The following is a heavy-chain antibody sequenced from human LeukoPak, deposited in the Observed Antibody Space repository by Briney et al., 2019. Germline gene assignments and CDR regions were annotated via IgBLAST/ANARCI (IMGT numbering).Heavy chain of an antibody. Sequence: GGSLRLSCAASGFTFSSSEMNWVRQAPGKGLEWVSYISSSGSTIYYADSVKGRFTISRDNAKNSLYLQMNSLRAEDTAVYYCARGPYDSSGYVFDYWGQGTLVTVSS. V-gene: IGHV3-48*03. CDR1: GFTFSSSE. CDR2: ISSSGSTI. D-gene: IGHD3-22*01. J-gene: IGHJ4*02. CDR3: ARGPYDSSGYVFDY.